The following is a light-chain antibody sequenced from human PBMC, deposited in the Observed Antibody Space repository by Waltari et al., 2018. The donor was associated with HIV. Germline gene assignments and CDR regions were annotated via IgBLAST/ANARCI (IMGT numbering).Light chain of an antibody. Sequence: SSELTQPPSVSVSPGQTARTTCSGDASPKPYTHWFQQKPGQAPVVVIHKNTERPSGRPERFSASRSGTTVTLTITGVQTDDEADYYCLSADSSGTYVFGPGTTVTVL. CDR3: LSADSSGTYV. V-gene: IGLV3-25*03. J-gene: IGLJ1*01. CDR2: KNT. CDR1: ASPKPY.